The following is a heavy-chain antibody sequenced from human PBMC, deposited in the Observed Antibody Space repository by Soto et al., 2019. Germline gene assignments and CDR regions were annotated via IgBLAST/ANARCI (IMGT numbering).Heavy chain of an antibody. CDR2: IIPIFGTA. V-gene: IGHV1-69*13. CDR1: RGTFSSYA. Sequence: SVKVSCKAPRGTFSSYAISWVRQAPGQGLEWLGGIIPIFGTANYAQTFPGRVTITADESTSTAYMELSSLRSEDTAVYYCASDLYDSSGYYLYYYGMDVWGQGTTVTVS. CDR3: ASDLYDSSGYYLYYYGMDV. D-gene: IGHD3-22*01. J-gene: IGHJ6*02.